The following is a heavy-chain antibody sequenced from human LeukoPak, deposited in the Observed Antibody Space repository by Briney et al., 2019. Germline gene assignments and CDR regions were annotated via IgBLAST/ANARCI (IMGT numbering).Heavy chain of an antibody. CDR2: INQDGNAK. Sequence: PGGSLRLSCAASGFTFSNYWMTWVRQAPGKGLEWVANINQDGNAKYYVDSVEGRFTISRDNAKNSLYLQMNSLRAEDTAVYYCARVNPDYGDNHFDYWGQGTLVTVSS. J-gene: IGHJ4*02. V-gene: IGHV3-7*01. D-gene: IGHD4-17*01. CDR3: ARVNPDYGDNHFDY. CDR1: GFTFSNYW.